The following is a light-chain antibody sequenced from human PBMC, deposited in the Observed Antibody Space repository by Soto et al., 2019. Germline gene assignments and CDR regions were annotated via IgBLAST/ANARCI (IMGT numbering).Light chain of an antibody. J-gene: IGKJ1*01. V-gene: IGKV3-15*01. CDR1: QSVSRY. CDR3: QQYHNWPA. CDR2: GAA. Sequence: IVLTQSPATLSLSPVERATLSCRASQSVSRYLAWYQQKPGQAPRLLIYGAATRATGIPARFSGSGSGTEFTLTISSLQSEDFAVYFCQQYHNWPAFGQGTKVDIK.